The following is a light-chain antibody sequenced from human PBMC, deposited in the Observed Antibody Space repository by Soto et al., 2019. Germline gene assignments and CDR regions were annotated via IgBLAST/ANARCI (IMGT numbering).Light chain of an antibody. Sequence: DIQMTQSPSSLSASVGDRVTITCRASQNIIFYLNWYQQKIGKPPKLLISAASNLQSGVPSRFSGSGSGTDFTLTISSLQPEDFATYYCQQRSNWPITFGQGTRLEI. V-gene: IGKV1-39*01. CDR1: QNIIFY. J-gene: IGKJ5*01. CDR2: AAS. CDR3: QQRSNWPIT.